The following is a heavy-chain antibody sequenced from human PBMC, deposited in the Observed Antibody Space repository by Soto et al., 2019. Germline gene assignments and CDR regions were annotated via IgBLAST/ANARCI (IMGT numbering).Heavy chain of an antibody. J-gene: IGHJ4*02. V-gene: IGHV1-3*01. D-gene: IGHD6-13*01. CDR1: GYTFTSYA. CDR2: INAGNGNT. CDR3: ARGEDSSSWYGY. Sequence: ASVKVSCKASGYTFTSYAMHWVRQAPGQRLEWMGWINAGNGNTKYSQKFQGRVTITRDTSASTAYMELSSLRSDDTAVYYCARGEDSSSWYGYWGQGTLVTVSS.